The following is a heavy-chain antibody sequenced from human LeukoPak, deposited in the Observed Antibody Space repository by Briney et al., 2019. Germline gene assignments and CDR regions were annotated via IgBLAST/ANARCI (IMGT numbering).Heavy chain of an antibody. CDR3: ASLAVAGTQRVDY. D-gene: IGHD6-19*01. Sequence: GGSPRLSCAASGFTFSSYSMNWVRQAPGKGLEWVSSIGSSSSYIYYADSVKGRFTISRDNAKNSLYLQMNSLRAEDTAVYYCASLAVAGTQRVDYWGQGTLVTVSS. CDR1: GFTFSSYS. J-gene: IGHJ4*02. V-gene: IGHV3-21*01. CDR2: IGSSSSYI.